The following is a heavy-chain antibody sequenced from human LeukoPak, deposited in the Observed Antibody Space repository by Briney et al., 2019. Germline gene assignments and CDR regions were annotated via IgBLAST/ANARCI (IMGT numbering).Heavy chain of an antibody. D-gene: IGHD5-18*01. J-gene: IGHJ4*02. CDR2: INHSGST. CDR1: GGSFSGYY. CDR3: ARSTEHRGYSYGGRIDY. V-gene: IGHV4-34*01. Sequence: SETLSLICAVYGGSFSGYYWSWIRQPPGKGLEWIGEINHSGSTNYNPSLKSRVTISVDTSKNQFSLKLSSVTAADTAVYYCARSTEHRGYSYGGRIDYWGQGTLVTVSS.